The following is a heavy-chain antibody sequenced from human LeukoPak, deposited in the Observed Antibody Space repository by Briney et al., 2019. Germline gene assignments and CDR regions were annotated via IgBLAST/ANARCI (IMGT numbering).Heavy chain of an antibody. CDR1: GFTFSSYA. CDR3: ATGKYSSSSFDY. Sequence: GRSLRLSCAASGFTFSSYAMHWVRQAPGKGLGWVAVISYDGSNKYYADSVKGRFTISRDNYKNTLYLQMKSLRSEDTAMYYCATGKYSSSSFDYWGQGTLVTVSS. D-gene: IGHD6-6*01. J-gene: IGHJ4*02. V-gene: IGHV3-30-3*01. CDR2: ISYDGSNK.